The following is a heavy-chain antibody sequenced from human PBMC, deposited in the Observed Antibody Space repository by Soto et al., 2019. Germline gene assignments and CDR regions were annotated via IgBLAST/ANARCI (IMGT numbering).Heavy chain of an antibody. CDR2: IYFIGTS. J-gene: IGHJ4*02. CDR3: ARQDDKYGSTS. V-gene: IGHV4-39*01. CDR1: CGSISSVSSY. D-gene: IGHD3-10*01. Sequence: PXETLSLHCSVSCGSISSVSSYWGWIRQPPGKVLEWIVSIYFIGTSYSNPSLESRVTISVGTSENQFSLKLSSVTAADTAVYFCARQDDKYGSTSWGPGTLV.